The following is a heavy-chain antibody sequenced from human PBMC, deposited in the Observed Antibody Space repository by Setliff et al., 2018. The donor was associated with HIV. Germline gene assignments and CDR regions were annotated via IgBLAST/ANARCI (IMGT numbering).Heavy chain of an antibody. CDR2: IYYTDT. J-gene: IGHJ4*02. D-gene: IGHD3-16*01. CDR3: VRGETYAHWPKGDY. V-gene: IGHV4-59*08. CDR1: GGSISTYY. Sequence: SETLSLTCTVSGGSISTYYWSWIRQPPGKGLEWIGYIYYTDTYYANSVKGRFTISRDNSKTMVFLRMNSLRPEDSAMYYCVRGETYAHWPKGDYWGQGTLVTVS.